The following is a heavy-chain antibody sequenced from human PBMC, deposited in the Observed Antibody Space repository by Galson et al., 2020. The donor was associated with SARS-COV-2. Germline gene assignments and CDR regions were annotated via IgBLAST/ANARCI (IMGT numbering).Heavy chain of an antibody. CDR1: GFTFSSYG. V-gene: IGHV3-33*01. D-gene: IGHD2-15*01. Sequence: GESLKISCAASGFTFSSYGMHWVRQAPGKGLEWVAVIWYDGSNKYYADSVKGRFTISRDNSKNTLYLQMNSLRAEDTAVYYCARGIGDCSGGSCSGVYYYYYYGMDVWGQGTTVTVS. CDR2: IWYDGSNK. J-gene: IGHJ6*02. CDR3: ARGIGDCSGGSCSGVYYYYYYGMDV.